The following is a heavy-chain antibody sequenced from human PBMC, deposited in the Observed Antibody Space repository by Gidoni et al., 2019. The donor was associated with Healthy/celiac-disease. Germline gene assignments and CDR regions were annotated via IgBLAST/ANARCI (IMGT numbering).Heavy chain of an antibody. Sequence: EVQLLESGGGLVQPGGSLRLSCAASGFTFSSYAMSWVRQAPGKGLEWVSAISGSGGSTYYADSVKGRFTISRDNSKNTLYLQMNSLRAEDTAVYYCAKSRDYYGSGSYYISWFDPWGQGTLVTVSS. V-gene: IGHV3-23*01. CDR3: AKSRDYYGSGSYYISWFDP. CDR1: GFTFSSYA. CDR2: ISGSGGST. J-gene: IGHJ5*02. D-gene: IGHD3-10*01.